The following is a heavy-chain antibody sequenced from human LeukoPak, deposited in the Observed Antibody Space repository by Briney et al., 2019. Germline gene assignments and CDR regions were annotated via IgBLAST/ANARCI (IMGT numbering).Heavy chain of an antibody. CDR1: GFAFSSYE. Sequence: GGSLRLSCAASGFAFSSYEMNWVRQAPGKGLQWVSYISSSGNTIYYADSVKGRFTISRDNAKNSLYLQMNSLRAEDTAVYYCARGGYTFGYDDYWGQGTLVTVSS. V-gene: IGHV3-48*03. CDR3: ARGGYTFGYDDY. D-gene: IGHD5-18*01. CDR2: ISSSGNTI. J-gene: IGHJ4*02.